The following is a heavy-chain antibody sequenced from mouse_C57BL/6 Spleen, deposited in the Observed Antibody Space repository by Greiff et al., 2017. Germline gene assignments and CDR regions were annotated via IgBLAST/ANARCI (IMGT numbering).Heavy chain of an antibody. CDR2: IWSGGST. CDR3: ARLYYGNYDAMDY. J-gene: IGHJ4*01. V-gene: IGHV2-2*01. D-gene: IGHD2-1*01. Sequence: VQRVESGPGLVQPSQSLSITCTVSGFSLTSYGVHWVRQSPGKGLEWLGVIWSGGSTDYNAAFISRLSISKDNSKSQVFFKMNSLQADDTAIYYCARLYYGNYDAMDYWGQGASVTVSS. CDR1: GFSLTSYG.